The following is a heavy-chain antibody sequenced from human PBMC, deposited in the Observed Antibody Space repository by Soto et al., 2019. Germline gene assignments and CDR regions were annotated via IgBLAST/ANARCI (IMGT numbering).Heavy chain of an antibody. CDR3: ARHTSSSPRYHYYYGMDV. D-gene: IGHD6-6*01. CDR1: GGSISSSSYY. CDR2: IYYSGST. Sequence: PSETLSLTCTVSGGSISSSSYYWGWIRQPPGKGLEWIGSIYYSGSTYYNPSLKSRVTISVDTSKNQFSLKLSSVTAADTAVYYCARHTSSSPRYHYYYGMDVWGQGTTVTVSS. J-gene: IGHJ6*02. V-gene: IGHV4-39*01.